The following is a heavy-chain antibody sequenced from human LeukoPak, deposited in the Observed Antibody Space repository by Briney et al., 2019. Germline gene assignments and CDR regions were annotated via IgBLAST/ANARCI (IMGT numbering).Heavy chain of an antibody. D-gene: IGHD2-15*01. J-gene: IGHJ3*02. CDR1: GFTFNSYS. Sequence: GGSLRLSCAASGFTFNSYSMTWVRQAPGKGLEWVAYISSSSSSIYYADSVRGRFTISRDNSKNSLYLQMNSLRAEDTAVYYCARDREVVAFDIWGQGTMVTVSS. CDR3: ARDREVVAFDI. CDR2: ISSSSSSI. V-gene: IGHV3-48*04.